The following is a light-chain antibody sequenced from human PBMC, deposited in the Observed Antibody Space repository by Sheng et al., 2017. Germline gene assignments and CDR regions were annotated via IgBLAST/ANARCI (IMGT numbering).Light chain of an antibody. V-gene: IGLV3-21*02. Sequence: YVLTQPPSVSVAPGQTARLTCGGNNIGDKSVHWYQQRPGQAPVLVVYDDSDRPSGIPDRFAGSNSGNTATLTISRVEAGDEADYYCQVWDSGSDQGVFGGGTKLTVL. CDR2: DDS. CDR3: QVWDSGSDQGV. J-gene: IGLJ3*02. CDR1: NIGDKS.